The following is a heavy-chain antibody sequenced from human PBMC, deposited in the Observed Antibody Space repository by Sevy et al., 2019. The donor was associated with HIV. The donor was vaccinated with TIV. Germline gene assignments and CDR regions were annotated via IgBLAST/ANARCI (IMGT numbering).Heavy chain of an antibody. CDR1: GGSITSLY. V-gene: IGHV4-59*11. D-gene: IGHD1-26*01. J-gene: IGHJ4*02. Sequence: SETLSLTCTVSGGSITSLYWNWIRQPPGKGLEWIANIYYNGHINYNPSLKSRVTLTLDPSKNHFSLRLSSVTAAGTAMYYCAGENAWGRGYSWGQGTLVTVSS. CDR2: IYYNGHI. CDR3: AGENAWGRGYS.